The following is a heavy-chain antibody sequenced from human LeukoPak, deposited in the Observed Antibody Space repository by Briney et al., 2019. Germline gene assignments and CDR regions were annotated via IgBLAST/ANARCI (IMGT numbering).Heavy chain of an antibody. D-gene: IGHD3-3*01. J-gene: IGHJ6*03. V-gene: IGHV3-74*01. CDR2: ISSDGIST. CDR3: ARDNFWSGYGSFYYYYMDV. CDR1: GFSFRRDW. Sequence: GGALRLSCSASGFSFRRDWMHLGRQAPGKGLGLVSRISSDGISTTYADSVKGRFTISRDNANNTLYLQMNSLRVEDTAVYYCARDNFWSGYGSFYYYYMDVWGKGTPVTVSS.